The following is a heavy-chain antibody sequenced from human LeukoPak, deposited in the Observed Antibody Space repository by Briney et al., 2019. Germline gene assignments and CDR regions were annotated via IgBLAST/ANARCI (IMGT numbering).Heavy chain of an antibody. Sequence: ASVKVSCKASGYTFTGYHMHWVRQAPGQGLEWMGCINPNSGDTNYAQRFQGRVTMTRDTSITTAYMELSSLRSDDTAVYYCARELYGSRTYGFDYWGQGTLVTVSS. J-gene: IGHJ4*02. V-gene: IGHV1-2*02. CDR3: ARELYGSRTYGFDY. CDR1: GYTFTGYH. CDR2: INPNSGDT. D-gene: IGHD3-10*01.